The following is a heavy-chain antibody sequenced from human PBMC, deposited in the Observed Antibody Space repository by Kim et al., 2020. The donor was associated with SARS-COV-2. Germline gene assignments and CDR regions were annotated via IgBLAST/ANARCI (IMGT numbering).Heavy chain of an antibody. Sequence: ASVKVSCKASGYTFTSYYMHWVRQAPGQGLAWMGIINPSGGSTSYAQKFQGRVTMTRDTSTSTVYMELSSLRSEDTAVYYCARVRGMVRGVSLDAFDIWGQGTMVTVSS. D-gene: IGHD3-10*01. J-gene: IGHJ3*02. CDR2: INPSGGST. V-gene: IGHV1-46*01. CDR3: ARVRGMVRGVSLDAFDI. CDR1: GYTFTSYY.